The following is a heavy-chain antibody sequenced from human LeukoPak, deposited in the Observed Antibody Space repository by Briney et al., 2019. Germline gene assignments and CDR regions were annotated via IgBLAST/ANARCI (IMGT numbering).Heavy chain of an antibody. CDR1: GGSITDGTFD. CDR3: ARAVILSRGDYFAP. V-gene: IGHV4-39*07. CDR2: IHHSGST. J-gene: IGHJ5*02. D-gene: IGHD5/OR15-5a*01. Sequence: SETLSLTCIVSGGSITDGTFDWGWTRQSPGKGLEWIGTIHHSGSTFYNPSLQSRVTISVDTSKNQFSLKLSSVTAADTAVYYWARAVILSRGDYFAPWGQGTLVTVPS.